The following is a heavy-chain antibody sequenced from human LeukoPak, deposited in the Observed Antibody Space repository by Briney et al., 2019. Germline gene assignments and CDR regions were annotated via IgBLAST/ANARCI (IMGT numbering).Heavy chain of an antibody. J-gene: IGHJ6*03. D-gene: IGHD2-2*02. CDR3: ARDRRDCSSTSCYTNYYYYMDV. Sequence: PGRSLRLSCAASGFTFSSYAMHWVRQAPGKGLEWVAVISYDGSNKYYADSVKGRFTISRDNSQNTLYLQMNSLRAEDTAVYYCARDRRDCSSTSCYTNYYYYMDVWGKGTTVTVSS. V-gene: IGHV3-30*01. CDR1: GFTFSSYA. CDR2: ISYDGSNK.